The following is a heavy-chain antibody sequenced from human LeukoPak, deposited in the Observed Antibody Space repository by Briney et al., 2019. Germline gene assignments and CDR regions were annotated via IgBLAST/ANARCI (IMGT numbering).Heavy chain of an antibody. CDR1: GYTFTGYY. Sequence: ASVKVACKASGYTFTGYYMHWVRQAPGQGLEWMGWINPNSGGTNYGQKCQGRGTMTRDTSIMTAYMELGRLRSDDTAVYYCARAIGGATYYWGQGTLVTVSS. D-gene: IGHD1-26*01. J-gene: IGHJ4*02. CDR3: ARAIGGATYY. CDR2: INPNSGGT. V-gene: IGHV1-2*02.